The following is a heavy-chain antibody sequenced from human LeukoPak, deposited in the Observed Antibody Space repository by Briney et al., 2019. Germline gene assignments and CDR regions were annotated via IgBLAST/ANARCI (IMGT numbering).Heavy chain of an antibody. CDR1: GGSISSYS. V-gene: IGHV4-59*01. CDR2: IYYSGST. CDR3: VRDRVLGAFDI. D-gene: IGHD3-16*01. Sequence: PSETLSLTCTVSGGSISSYSWTWIRQPPGKGLEWIGSIYYSGSTNYNPSLKSRVTISVDTSKNQFSLKLSSVTAADTAVYYCVRDRVLGAFDIWGKGTMVTVSS. J-gene: IGHJ3*02.